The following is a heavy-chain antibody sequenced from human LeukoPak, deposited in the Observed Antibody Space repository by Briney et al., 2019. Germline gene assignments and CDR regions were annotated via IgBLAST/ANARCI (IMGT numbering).Heavy chain of an antibody. Sequence: PGGPLRLSCAASGFTITNFGMHWVRQAPGKGLEWVAVISYDGSNKYYADSVKGRFTISRDNSKNTLYLQMNSLRAEDTAVYYCAKVGRGSYRAGAFDIWGQGTMVTVSS. CDR2: ISYDGSNK. J-gene: IGHJ3*02. CDR3: AKVGRGSYRAGAFDI. CDR1: GFTITNFG. D-gene: IGHD1-26*01. V-gene: IGHV3-30*18.